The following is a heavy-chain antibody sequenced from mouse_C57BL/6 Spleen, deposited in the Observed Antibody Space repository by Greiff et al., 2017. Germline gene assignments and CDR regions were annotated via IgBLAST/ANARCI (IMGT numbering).Heavy chain of an antibody. Sequence: EVKVIESGGGLVKPGGSLKLSCAASGFTFSSYAMSWVRQTPEKRLEWVATISDGGSYTYYPDNVKGRVTISRDNAKNNLYLQMSHLKSEDTAMYYCARANYSDYWGQGTTLTVSS. CDR2: ISDGGSYT. CDR3: ARANYSDY. J-gene: IGHJ2*01. V-gene: IGHV5-4*03. D-gene: IGHD1-1*01. CDR1: GFTFSSYA.